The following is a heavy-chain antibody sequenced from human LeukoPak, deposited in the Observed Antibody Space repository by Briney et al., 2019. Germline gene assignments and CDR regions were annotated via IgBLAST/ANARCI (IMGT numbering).Heavy chain of an antibody. CDR2: INPNSGGT. Sequence: GASVKVSCKASGYSFIGYYMHWVRQAPGQGLEWMGWINPNSGGTNYAQKFQGRVTMTRDTSISTAYMELSRLRSDDTAVYYCARDPGDSSGYYSDAFDIWGQGTMVTVSS. CDR1: GYSFIGYY. V-gene: IGHV1-2*02. J-gene: IGHJ3*02. CDR3: ARDPGDSSGYYSDAFDI. D-gene: IGHD3-22*01.